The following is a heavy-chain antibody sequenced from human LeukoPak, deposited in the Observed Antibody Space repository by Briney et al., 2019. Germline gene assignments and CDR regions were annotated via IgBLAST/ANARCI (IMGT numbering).Heavy chain of an antibody. Sequence: GGSLTLSCAASGFIVSTNYMNWVRQAPGKGLEWVSVLYADGGTAYADSVKGRFTVSRDNFENTFDLQMNSLRVEDTAVYYCARDTPAYRRWVALAYWGQGTQVSVSS. D-gene: IGHD1-26*01. CDR2: LYADGGT. J-gene: IGHJ4*02. CDR3: ARDTPAYRRWVALAY. CDR1: GFIVSTNY. V-gene: IGHV3-66*01.